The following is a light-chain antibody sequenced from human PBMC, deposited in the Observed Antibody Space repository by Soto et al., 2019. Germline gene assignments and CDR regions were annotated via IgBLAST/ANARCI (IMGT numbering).Light chain of an antibody. V-gene: IGLV2-14*03. CDR1: SSDVGGYNY. J-gene: IGLJ1*01. CDR2: DVS. Sequence: QSVLTQPASVSGSPGQSITISCTGTSSDVGGYNYVSWYQSHPGEAPKLIIYDVSNRPSGVSDRFSGSKSGNTASLTISGLQAEDEADYYCNSYTSSSTYVFGTGTKVTVL. CDR3: NSYTSSSTYV.